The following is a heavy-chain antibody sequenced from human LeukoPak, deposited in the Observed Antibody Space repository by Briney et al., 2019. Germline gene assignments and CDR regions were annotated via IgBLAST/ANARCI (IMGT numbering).Heavy chain of an antibody. CDR2: INHSGST. J-gene: IGHJ3*02. CDR3: ARDLVKVTKGFDI. Sequence: PSETLSLTCAVYGGSFSGYYWSWIRQPPGKGLEWIGEINHSGSTNYNPSLKSRVTISVDTSKNQFSLRLSSVTAADTAVYYCARDLVKVTKGFDIWGQGTMVSVSS. V-gene: IGHV4-34*01. D-gene: IGHD4-17*01. CDR1: GGSFSGYY.